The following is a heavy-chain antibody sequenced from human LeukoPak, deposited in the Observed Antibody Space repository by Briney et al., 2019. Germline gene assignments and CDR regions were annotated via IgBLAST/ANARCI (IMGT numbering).Heavy chain of an antibody. CDR3: AKRGSKWDLDN. CDR2: ISYDGTNK. V-gene: IGHV3-33*05. D-gene: IGHD1-26*01. Sequence: PGRSLRLSCAASGFIFTSYAMHWVRQAPGKGLEWVAVISYDGTNKYYADSVKGRFTISKDTSKNTPYLQMSGLRAEDTAIYYCAKRGSKWDLDNWGQGTLVTVSS. CDR1: GFIFTSYA. J-gene: IGHJ4*02.